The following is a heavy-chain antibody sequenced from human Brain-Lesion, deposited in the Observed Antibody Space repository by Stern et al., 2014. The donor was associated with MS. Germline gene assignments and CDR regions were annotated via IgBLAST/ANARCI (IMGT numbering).Heavy chain of an antibody. V-gene: IGHV1-24*01. D-gene: IGHD6-13*01. Sequence: VQLVESGAEVKKPGASVKVSCKVSGYTLTELSTHWVRQAPGKGLEWMGTFDPEDGETIYAQKFQGRVTMTEDTSTDTAYMELSSLRSEDTAVYYCATGDFRQQLVPGPYYFYGMDVWGQGTTVTVS. CDR1: GYTLTELS. CDR3: ATGDFRQQLVPGPYYFYGMDV. J-gene: IGHJ6*02. CDR2: FDPEDGET.